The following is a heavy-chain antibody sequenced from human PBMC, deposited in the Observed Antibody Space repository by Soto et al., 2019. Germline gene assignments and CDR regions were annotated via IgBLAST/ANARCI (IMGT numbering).Heavy chain of an antibody. CDR3: ARDHSVAVAGTWYFDY. V-gene: IGHV1-18*01. D-gene: IGHD6-19*01. J-gene: IGHJ4*02. CDR1: GYTFTSYG. Sequence: GASVKVSCKASGYTFTSYGISWVRQAPGQGLEWMGWISAYNGNTNYAQKLQGRVTMTTDTSTGTAYMELRSLRSDDTAVYYCARDHSVAVAGTWYFDYWGQGTLVTVSS. CDR2: ISAYNGNT.